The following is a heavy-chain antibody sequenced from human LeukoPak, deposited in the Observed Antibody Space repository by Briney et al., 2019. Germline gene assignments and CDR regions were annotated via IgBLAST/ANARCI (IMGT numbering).Heavy chain of an antibody. J-gene: IGHJ5*02. Sequence: SVKVSCKASGGTFSSYAISWVRQAPGQGLEWMGGIIPIVGTANYAQKFQGRVTITADKSTSTAYMELSSLRSEDTAVYYCARVRYSSSWRTFDPWGQGTLVTVSS. V-gene: IGHV1-69*06. CDR1: GGTFSSYA. CDR3: ARVRYSSSWRTFDP. D-gene: IGHD6-13*01. CDR2: IIPIVGTA.